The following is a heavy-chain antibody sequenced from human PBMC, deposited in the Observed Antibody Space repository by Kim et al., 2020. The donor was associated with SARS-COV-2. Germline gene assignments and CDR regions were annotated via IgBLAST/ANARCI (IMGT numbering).Heavy chain of an antibody. CDR3: ARDQAAAGT. D-gene: IGHD6-13*01. CDR2: SYI. V-gene: IGHV3-21*01. Sequence: SYIYYADSVKGRFTISRDNAKNSLYLQMNSLRAEDTAMYYCARDQAAAGTWGQGTLVTVSS. J-gene: IGHJ5*02.